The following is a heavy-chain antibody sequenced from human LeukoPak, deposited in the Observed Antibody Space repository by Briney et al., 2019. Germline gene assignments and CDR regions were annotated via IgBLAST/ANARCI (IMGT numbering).Heavy chain of an antibody. J-gene: IGHJ6*03. Sequence: SVKVSCKASGGTFSSYAISWVRQAPGQGLEWMGGIIPIFGTANYAQKFQGRVTITTDESTSTAYMELSSLRSEDTAVYYCAIPRGYCSSTSCSRNYYYMDVWGKGTTVTVSS. V-gene: IGHV1-69*05. CDR1: GGTFSSYA. D-gene: IGHD2-2*01. CDR3: AIPRGYCSSTSCSRNYYYMDV. CDR2: IIPIFGTA.